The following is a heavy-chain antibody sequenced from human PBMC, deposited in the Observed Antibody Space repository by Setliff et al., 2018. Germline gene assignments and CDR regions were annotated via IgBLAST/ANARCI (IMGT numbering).Heavy chain of an antibody. CDR3: RQAVVGRDVFDI. J-gene: IGHJ3*02. D-gene: IGHD1-1*01. Sequence: SETLSLTCNVYGGSFDTYYWSWIRQPPGKGPEWFGEINHSGSGDYNPSFKGRVTISVDTSKKQFSLTLTSVTAADTALYYCRQAVVGRDVFDIWGQGTVVTVS. V-gene: IGHV4-34*01. CDR2: INHSGSG. CDR1: GGSFDTYY.